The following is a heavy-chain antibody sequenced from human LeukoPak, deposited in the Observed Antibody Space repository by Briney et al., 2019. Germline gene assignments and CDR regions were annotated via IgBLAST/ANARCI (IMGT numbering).Heavy chain of an antibody. CDR1: GYTFTKYV. D-gene: IGHD2-21*01. CDR3: ARDDCGDTCYPGGY. Sequence: SVKVSCKASGYTFTKYVVHWVRQAPGQRPDWMGWINAGNGDTKYSQNFQDRVTITRDTSANTAYMELSSLTSEDTALYYCARDDCGDTCYPGGYWGQGTLVTVSS. CDR2: INAGNGDT. V-gene: IGHV1-3*01. J-gene: IGHJ4*02.